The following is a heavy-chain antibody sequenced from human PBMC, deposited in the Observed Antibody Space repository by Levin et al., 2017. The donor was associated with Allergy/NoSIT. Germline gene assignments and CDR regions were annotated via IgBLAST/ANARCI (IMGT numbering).Heavy chain of an antibody. CDR2: IYYSGST. J-gene: IGHJ6*03. V-gene: IGHV4-59*01. D-gene: IGHD6-19*01. Sequence: PSETLSLTCTVSGGSISSYYWSWIRQPPGKGLEWIGYIYYSGSTNYNPSLKSRVTISVDTSKNQFSLKLSSVTAADTAVYYCARVRYSSGWYGDDDYYMDVWGKGTTVTVSS. CDR1: GGSISSYY. CDR3: ARVRYSSGWYGDDDYYMDV.